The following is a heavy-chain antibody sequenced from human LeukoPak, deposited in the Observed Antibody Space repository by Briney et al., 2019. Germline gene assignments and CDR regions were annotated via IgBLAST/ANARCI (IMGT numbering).Heavy chain of an antibody. Sequence: SETLSLTCTVSGGSISSSSYYWAWIRQPPGKGLEWIGSIYYGGSTYYNPSPKSRVTISVDTSKNQFSLKLTSVTAADTAVYFCARTYSSGWYPKRWGQGTLVTVSS. D-gene: IGHD6-19*01. J-gene: IGHJ4*02. CDR2: IYYGGST. V-gene: IGHV4-39*01. CDR3: ARTYSSGWYPKR. CDR1: GGSISSSSYY.